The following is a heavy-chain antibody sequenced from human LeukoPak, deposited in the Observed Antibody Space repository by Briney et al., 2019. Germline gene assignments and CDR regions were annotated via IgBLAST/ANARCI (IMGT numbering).Heavy chain of an antibody. D-gene: IGHD3-16*02. Sequence: SETLSLTCTVSGGSISSYYWGWIRQPPGKGLEWIGYIYYSGSTNYNPSLKSRVTISVDTSKNQFSLKLSSVTAADTAVYYCARSQYMITFGGVIVRDPRFDYWGQGTLVTVSS. CDR1: GGSISSYY. J-gene: IGHJ4*02. CDR3: ARSQYMITFGGVIVRDPRFDY. V-gene: IGHV4-59*01. CDR2: IYYSGST.